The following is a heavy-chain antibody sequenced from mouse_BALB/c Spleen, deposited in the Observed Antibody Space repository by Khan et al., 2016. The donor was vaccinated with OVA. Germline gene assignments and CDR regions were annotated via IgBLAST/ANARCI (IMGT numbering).Heavy chain of an antibody. Sequence: VQLKESGPGLLKPSQSLSLTCTVTGYSITSDYAWNWIRQFPGNKLEWMGYISYSGNTNYNPSLRRRISITRDPSKNQFFLQLNSVTTEDTATYYCARVYGGDFDYLGQGTTLTVSS. D-gene: IGHD1-1*01. CDR1: GYSITSDYA. J-gene: IGHJ2*01. CDR2: ISYSGNT. V-gene: IGHV3-2*02. CDR3: ARVYGGDFDY.